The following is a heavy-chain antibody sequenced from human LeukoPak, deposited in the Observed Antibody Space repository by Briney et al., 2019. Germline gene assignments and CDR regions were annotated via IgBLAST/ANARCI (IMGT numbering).Heavy chain of an antibody. CDR2: ISKDGSEE. CDR1: EFTFSDYW. Sequence: PGGSLRLSCAASEFTFSDYWMSWVRQAPGKGPEGGANISKDGSEEHYVDSVKGRFTVSRDNAKNSLFLQMNSLRVEDTPVYYCATYDNWVAGDVWGQGTSVSVSS. V-gene: IGHV3-7*01. D-gene: IGHD1-1*01. CDR3: ATYDNWVAGDV. J-gene: IGHJ6*02.